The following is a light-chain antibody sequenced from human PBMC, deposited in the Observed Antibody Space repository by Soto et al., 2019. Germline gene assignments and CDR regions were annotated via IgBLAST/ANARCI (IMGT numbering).Light chain of an antibody. Sequence: DIRMTQSPSSLSASVGDRVTITCRAGQTIFTYLNWYQKKSGKAPKALIYAASSLERGVPSRFSGSGSGTDFILTISSLQPEDFATYYCQQSYTTPRSFGQGTRVE. V-gene: IGKV1-39*01. CDR3: QQSYTTPRS. J-gene: IGKJ1*01. CDR2: AAS. CDR1: QTIFTY.